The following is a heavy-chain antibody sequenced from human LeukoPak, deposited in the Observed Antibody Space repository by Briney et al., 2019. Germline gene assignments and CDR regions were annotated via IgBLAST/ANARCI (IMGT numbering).Heavy chain of an antibody. CDR2: IYYSGST. V-gene: IGHV4-59*01. J-gene: IGHJ4*02. Sequence: SETLYLTCTVSGGSISSYYWSWIRQPPGKGLEWMGYIYYSGSTNYNPSLKSRVTISVDTSKNQFSLKLSSVTAADTAVYYCARGVAVAGKIDYWGQGTLVTVSS. CDR1: GGSISSYY. CDR3: ARGVAVAGKIDY. D-gene: IGHD6-19*01.